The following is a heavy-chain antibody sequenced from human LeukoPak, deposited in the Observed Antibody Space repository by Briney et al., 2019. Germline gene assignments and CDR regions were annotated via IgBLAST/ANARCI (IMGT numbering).Heavy chain of an antibody. Sequence: GGSLRLSCTASGFTFGDYAMSWFRQAPGKGLEWVGFIRSKAYGGTTEYAASVKGRFTISRDDSRSIAYLQMNSLRTEDTAVYYCARGRTTVTPLGDYWGQGTLVTVSS. J-gene: IGHJ4*02. CDR3: ARGRTTVTPLGDY. CDR1: GFTFGDYA. D-gene: IGHD4-11*01. V-gene: IGHV3-49*03. CDR2: IRSKAYGGTT.